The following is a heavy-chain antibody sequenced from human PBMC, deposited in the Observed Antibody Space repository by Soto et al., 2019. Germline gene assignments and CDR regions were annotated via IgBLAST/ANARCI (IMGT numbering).Heavy chain of an antibody. CDR2: IYYSGYT. V-gene: IGHV4-61*05. D-gene: IGHD3-16*01. CDR3: ARGRNLDWFDP. Sequence: SETLSLTCTVSGVYIRSSSYYWGWISQPPGKGLEWIGYIYYSGYTNYNPSLKSRVTIPVDTSKNQFSLKLSSVTAADTAVYYCARGRNLDWFDPWGQGTLVTVSS. CDR1: GVYIRSSSYY. J-gene: IGHJ5*02.